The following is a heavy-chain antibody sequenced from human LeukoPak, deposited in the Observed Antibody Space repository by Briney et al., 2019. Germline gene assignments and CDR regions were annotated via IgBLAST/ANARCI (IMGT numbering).Heavy chain of an antibody. V-gene: IGHV3-20*04. CDR2: INGNGDTT. J-gene: IGHJ4*02. Sequence: GGSLRLSCAASGFTFSSYSMNWVRQAPGKGLEWVAGINGNGDTTGYADSVKGRFAISRDNAENSLYLQMNSLRAEDTAFYYCARGNRGGSYGGDSWGQGTLVIVSS. D-gene: IGHD3-16*01. CDR3: ARGNRGGSYGGDS. CDR1: GFTFSSYS.